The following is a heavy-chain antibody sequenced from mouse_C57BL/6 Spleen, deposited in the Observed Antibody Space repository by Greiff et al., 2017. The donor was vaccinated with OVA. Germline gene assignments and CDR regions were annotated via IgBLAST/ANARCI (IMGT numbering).Heavy chain of an antibody. CDR2: INPSTGGT. CDR3: ARSGDGSQSHYWYFDV. Sequence: VHVKQSGPELVKPGASVKISCKASGYSFTGYYMNWVKQSPEKSLEWIGEINPSTGGTTYNQKFKAKATLTVDKSSSTAYMQLKSLTSEDSAVYYCARSGDGSQSHYWYFDVWGTGTTVTVSS. CDR1: GYSFTGYY. J-gene: IGHJ1*03. D-gene: IGHD1-1*01. V-gene: IGHV1-42*01.